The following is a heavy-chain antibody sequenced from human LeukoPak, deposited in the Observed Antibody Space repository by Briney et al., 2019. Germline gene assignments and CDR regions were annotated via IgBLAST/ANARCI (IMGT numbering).Heavy chain of an antibody. D-gene: IGHD1-26*01. CDR1: GYTFTGYY. Sequence: ASVKVFCKASGYTFTGYYMHWVRQAPGQGLEWMGWINPNSGGTNYAQKFQGRVTMTRDTSISTAYMELSRLRSDDTAVYYCARGGLVGVKPRDYWGQGTLVTVSS. V-gene: IGHV1-2*02. CDR2: INPNSGGT. CDR3: ARGGLVGVKPRDY. J-gene: IGHJ4*02.